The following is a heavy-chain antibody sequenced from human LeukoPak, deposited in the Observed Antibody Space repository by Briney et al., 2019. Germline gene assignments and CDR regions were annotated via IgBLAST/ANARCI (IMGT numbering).Heavy chain of an antibody. CDR3: ASPLRDY. Sequence: SGGSLRLSCAASGFTFSSYWMHWVRQAPGKGLEWVSGIGWNSGGIVYADSVKGRFTISRDNAKNSLYLQMNSLRAEDTAVYYCASPLRDYWGQGTLVTVSS. J-gene: IGHJ4*02. CDR2: IGWNSGGI. V-gene: IGHV3-74*01. D-gene: IGHD4-17*01. CDR1: GFTFSSYW.